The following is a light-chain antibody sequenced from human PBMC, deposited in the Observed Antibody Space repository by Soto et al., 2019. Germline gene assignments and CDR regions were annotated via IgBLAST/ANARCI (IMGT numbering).Light chain of an antibody. CDR3: TSYTTTSTYV. V-gene: IGLV2-14*01. J-gene: IGLJ1*01. CDR1: RSDIGDSNF. Sequence: QSVLTQPASVSGSPGQSVTISCTGPRSDIGDSNFISWYQHSPGKAPRLLIYEVTNRPSGVSHRFSGSKSGNTASLTISGLQAEDEADYYCTSYTTTSTYVFGTGTKVTVL. CDR2: EVT.